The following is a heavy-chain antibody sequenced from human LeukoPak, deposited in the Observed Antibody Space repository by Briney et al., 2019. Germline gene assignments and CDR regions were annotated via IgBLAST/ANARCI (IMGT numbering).Heavy chain of an antibody. CDR3: AREIISRAPAFDI. J-gene: IGHJ3*02. CDR2: ISSSSGTI. V-gene: IGHV3-48*02. Sequence: GGSLRLSCAASGFTFSSYSMNWVRQAPGKGLEWVSYISSSSGTIHYADSVKGRFTISRDNAKNSLYLQMNSLRDEDTAVYYCAREIISRAPAFDIWGQGTMVTVSS. CDR1: GFTFSSYS. D-gene: IGHD3-10*01.